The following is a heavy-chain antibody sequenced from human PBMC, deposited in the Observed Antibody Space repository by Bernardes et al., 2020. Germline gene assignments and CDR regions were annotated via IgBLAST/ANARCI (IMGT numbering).Heavy chain of an antibody. D-gene: IGHD6-13*01. CDR1: GFSLSNARMG. CDR2: IFSNDEK. J-gene: IGHJ3*02. V-gene: IGHV2-26*01. Sequence: SGPTLVKPTETLTLTCTVSGFSLSNARMGVSWIRQPPGKALEWLAHIFSNDEKSYSTSLKSRLTISKDTSKSQVVLTMTNMDPVDTATYYCARIRSSSWYLLLYAFDIWGQGTMVTVSS. CDR3: ARIRSSSWYLLLYAFDI.